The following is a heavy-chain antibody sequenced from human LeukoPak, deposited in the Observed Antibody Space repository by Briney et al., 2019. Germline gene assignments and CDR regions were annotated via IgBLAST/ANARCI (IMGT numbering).Heavy chain of an antibody. CDR1: GYTFTSYY. Sequence: ASVKVSCKASGYTFTSYYMHWVRQAPGQGLEWMGIINPSGGSTSYAQKFQGRVTMTRDTSTSTVYMELSSLRSEDTAVYYCARPPGGIVGARPIDYWGQGTLVTLSS. D-gene: IGHD1-26*01. CDR3: ARPPGGIVGARPIDY. CDR2: INPSGGST. V-gene: IGHV1-46*01. J-gene: IGHJ4*02.